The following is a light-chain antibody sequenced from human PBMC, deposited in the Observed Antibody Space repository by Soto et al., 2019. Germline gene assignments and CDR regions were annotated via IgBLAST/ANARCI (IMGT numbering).Light chain of an antibody. CDR3: LQHNSYPMT. Sequence: IQLNQSSPSLSASVADRVTISFRASQGIGNALGWYQQKPGKPPKVLIYGASNLQSGVPSRFSGSGSGTEFTLTISNLQPEDFASYYCLQHNSYPMTLGQGTRLETK. J-gene: IGKJ5*01. CDR2: GAS. CDR1: QGIGNA. V-gene: IGKV1-17*02.